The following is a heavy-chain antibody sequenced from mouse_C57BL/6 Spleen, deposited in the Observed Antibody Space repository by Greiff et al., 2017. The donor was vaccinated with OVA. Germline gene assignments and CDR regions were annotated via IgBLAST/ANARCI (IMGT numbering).Heavy chain of an antibody. V-gene: IGHV5-16*01. Sequence: EVKLVESEGGLVQPGSSMKLSCTASGFTFSDYYMAWVRQVPEKGLEWVANINYDGSSTYYLDSLKSRFIISRDNAKNILYLQMSSLKSEDTATYYCAREGDPLLWFDYWGQGTTLTVSS. CDR2: INYDGSST. D-gene: IGHD2-10*01. CDR3: AREGDPLLWFDY. CDR1: GFTFSDYY. J-gene: IGHJ2*01.